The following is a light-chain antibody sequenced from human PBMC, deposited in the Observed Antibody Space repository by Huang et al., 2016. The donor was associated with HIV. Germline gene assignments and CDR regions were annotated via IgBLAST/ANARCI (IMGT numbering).Light chain of an antibody. CDR2: GGS. V-gene: IGKV1D-12*01. CDR3: QQANTSLVA. Sequence: DFQMTQSPSSVSAFVGDRVTITCRARQGISSWLGWYQQRPGTAPKVLIYGGSTLQSGVPSRFSGSGSGTEFTLTISSLQTEDSGTYYCQQANTSLVAYGPGTKVEIK. J-gene: IGKJ3*01. CDR1: QGISSW.